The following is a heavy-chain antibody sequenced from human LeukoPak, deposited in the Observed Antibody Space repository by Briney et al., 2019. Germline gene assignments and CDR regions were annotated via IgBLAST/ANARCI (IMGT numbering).Heavy chain of an antibody. CDR2: IKLTGGST. D-gene: IGHD2-2*01. Sequence: GASVKVSCKASGYTFISYYIHWVRQAPRQGLEWMGIIKLTGGSTTYAQKFQGRVTMTWDTSTSTVYMDLSSLRSDDTAVYYCARDQGSYCRGTTCYDGGMDVWGQGTTVTVSS. CDR3: ARDQGSYCRGTTCYDGGMDV. J-gene: IGHJ6*02. CDR1: GYTFISYY. V-gene: IGHV1-46*01.